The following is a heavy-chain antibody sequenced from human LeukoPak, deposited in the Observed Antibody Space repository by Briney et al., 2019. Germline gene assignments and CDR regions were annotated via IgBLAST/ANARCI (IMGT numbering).Heavy chain of an antibody. J-gene: IGHJ4*02. V-gene: IGHV3-21*01. Sequence: PGGSLRLSCAASGFTYSSYSMTWVRQARGKGLEWVSSISSSSTYIYYADSVKGRFTISRDNAKNSLYLQMNSLRAEDTAVYYCARAFDYTGYSSGSRISYWGQGTLVTVSS. CDR2: ISSSSTYI. CDR1: GFTYSSYS. D-gene: IGHD6-19*01. CDR3: ARAFDYTGYSSGSRISY.